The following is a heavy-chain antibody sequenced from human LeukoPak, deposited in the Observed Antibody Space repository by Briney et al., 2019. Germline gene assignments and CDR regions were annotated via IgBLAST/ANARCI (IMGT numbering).Heavy chain of an antibody. CDR1: GGSFSGYS. Sequence: SETLSLTCAVFGGSFSGYSWSWIRQPPGKGLEWIGEINHSGSTNYNSSLKRRVTISVVTSKNQFSLKLNSVTAADTAVYYCARSKASDTSTIYRKLSGWFDPWGQGILVTVSS. V-gene: IGHV4-34*01. CDR3: ARSKASDTSTIYRKLSGWFDP. CDR2: INHSGST. D-gene: IGHD5-24*01. J-gene: IGHJ5*02.